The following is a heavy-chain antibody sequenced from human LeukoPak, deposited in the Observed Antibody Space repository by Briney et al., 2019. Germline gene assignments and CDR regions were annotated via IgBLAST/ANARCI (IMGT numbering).Heavy chain of an antibody. CDR2: INHSGST. CDR3: ARDTRDYDFWSGYPNWFDP. V-gene: IGHV4-34*01. CDR1: GGSFSGYY. J-gene: IGHJ5*02. Sequence: RPSETLSLTCAVYGGSFSGYYWSWIRQPPGKGLEWIGEINHSGSTNYNPSLKSRVTISVDTSKNQFSLKLSSVTAADTAVYYCARDTRDYDFWSGYPNWFDPWGQGTLVTVSS. D-gene: IGHD3-3*01.